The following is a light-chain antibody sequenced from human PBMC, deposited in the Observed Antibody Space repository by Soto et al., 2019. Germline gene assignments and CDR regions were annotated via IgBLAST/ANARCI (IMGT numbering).Light chain of an antibody. Sequence: AIQLTQSPSSLSASVGDRVAITCRASQDISSALAWYQQRPGKAPKLLIYDASSLESGVPARFSGSGSGSDFTLTISSLQPEDFATYSCQQFNSYPLTFGQGTRVEIK. J-gene: IGKJ1*01. V-gene: IGKV1-13*02. CDR2: DAS. CDR1: QDISSA. CDR3: QQFNSYPLT.